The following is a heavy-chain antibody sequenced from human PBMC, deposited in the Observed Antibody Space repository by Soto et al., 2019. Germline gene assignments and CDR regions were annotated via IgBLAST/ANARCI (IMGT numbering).Heavy chain of an antibody. J-gene: IGHJ6*02. V-gene: IGHV3-23*01. Sequence: GGALRLRCAACEFPYRSYPMSWARHAPGKGLEWVAAISGSGGSTNYADTGKGRFTMSRDNSKNTLYLQMNSLRAEDTAVYYCLVVSAAMLRYYYYGMDVWGQGTTVTVSS. CDR3: LVVSAAMLRYYYYGMDV. CDR1: EFPYRSYP. CDR2: ISGSGGST. D-gene: IGHD2-2*01.